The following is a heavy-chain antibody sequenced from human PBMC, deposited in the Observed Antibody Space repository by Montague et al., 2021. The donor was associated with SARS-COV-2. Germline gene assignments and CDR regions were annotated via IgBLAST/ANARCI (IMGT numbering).Heavy chain of an antibody. D-gene: IGHD4-17*01. V-gene: IGHV4-59*01. CDR3: ERDPDYGDYFDY. J-gene: IGHJ4*02. Sequence: NPSLKSRVTISVDTSKNQFSLKLKSVTAADTAVYYCERDPDYGDYFDYWGQGTLVTVSS.